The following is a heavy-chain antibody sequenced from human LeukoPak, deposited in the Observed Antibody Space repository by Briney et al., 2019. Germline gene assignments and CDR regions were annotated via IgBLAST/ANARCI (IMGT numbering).Heavy chain of an antibody. V-gene: IGHV3-23*01. CDR2: ISGSGGST. CDR1: GFTFSSYA. CDR3: AKVRGIQLLNWFDP. D-gene: IGHD5-18*01. Sequence: GGSLRLSCAASGFTFSSYAMSWVRQAPGKGLEWVSAISGSGGSTYYADSVKGRFTISRDNPKNTLYLQMNSLRAEDTAVYYCAKVRGIQLLNWFDPWGQGTLVTVSS. J-gene: IGHJ5*02.